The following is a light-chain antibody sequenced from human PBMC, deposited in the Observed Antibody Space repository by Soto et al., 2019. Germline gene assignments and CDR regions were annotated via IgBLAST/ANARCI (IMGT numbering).Light chain of an antibody. CDR1: QGISSY. Sequence: AIRMTQSPSSLSASTGDRVTITCRASQGISSYLAWYQQKPGKAPKLLIFDASSLESGVPSRFSGSESGAEFTLTINNLQPDDFATYYCQQYDNYSGTFGQGTKVDIK. CDR3: QQYDNYSGT. V-gene: IGKV1-8*01. J-gene: IGKJ1*01. CDR2: DAS.